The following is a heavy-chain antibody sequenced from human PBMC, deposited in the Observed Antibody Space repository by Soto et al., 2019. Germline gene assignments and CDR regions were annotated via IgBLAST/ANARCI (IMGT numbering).Heavy chain of an antibody. V-gene: IGHV1-3*01. Sequence: QVQLVQSGAEVKKPGASVKVSCKASGYTFTSYAMHWVRQAPGQRLEWMGWINAGNGNTKYSQKFQGRGTITGDTSASTAYMELSSLRSEDTAVYYCARGPGGPDGPGDYWGQGTLVTVSS. CDR1: GYTFTSYA. J-gene: IGHJ4*02. CDR3: ARGPGGPDGPGDY. CDR2: INAGNGNT. D-gene: IGHD2-15*01.